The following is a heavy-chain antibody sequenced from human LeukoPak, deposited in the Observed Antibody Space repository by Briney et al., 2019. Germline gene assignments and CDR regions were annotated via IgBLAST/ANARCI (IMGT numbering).Heavy chain of an antibody. CDR2: INYSDST. CDR1: GGSITSSSYY. J-gene: IGHJ4*02. V-gene: IGHV4-39*01. D-gene: IGHD4-17*01. CDR3: ARQYGEPSYFDY. Sequence: SETLSLTCTVSGGSITSSSYYWGWLRQPPGTGLEWTGSINYSDSTYYNPSLKSRVTISVDTSKNQFSLKLSSVTAADTAVYYCARQYGEPSYFDYWGQGTLVTVSS.